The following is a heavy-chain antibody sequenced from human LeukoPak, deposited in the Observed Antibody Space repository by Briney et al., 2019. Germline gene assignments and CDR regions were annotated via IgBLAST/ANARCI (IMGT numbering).Heavy chain of an antibody. D-gene: IGHD4-17*01. CDR3: AREKSTVTSYYYYYYMDV. CDR1: GYSISSSYY. Sequence: SETLSLTCAVSGYSISSSYYWSWIRQPAGKGLEWIGRIYTSGSTNYNPSLKSRVTMSVDTSKNQFSLKLSSVTAADTAVYYCAREKSTVTSYYYYYYMDVWGKGTTVTVSS. J-gene: IGHJ6*03. V-gene: IGHV4-4*07. CDR2: IYTSGST.